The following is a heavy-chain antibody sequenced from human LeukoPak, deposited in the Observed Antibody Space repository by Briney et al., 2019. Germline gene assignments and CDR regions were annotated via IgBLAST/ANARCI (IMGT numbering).Heavy chain of an antibody. V-gene: IGHV4-39*01. CDR1: GGSISSSSYY. D-gene: IGHD3-22*01. Sequence: SETLSLNCTVSGGSISSSSYYWGWIRQPPGKGLEWIGSIYYSGSTYYNPSLKSRVTISVDTSKNQFSLKLSSVTAADTAVYYCARGEYYYDSSGYQLFDYWGQGTLVTVSS. CDR2: IYYSGST. J-gene: IGHJ4*02. CDR3: ARGEYYYDSSGYQLFDY.